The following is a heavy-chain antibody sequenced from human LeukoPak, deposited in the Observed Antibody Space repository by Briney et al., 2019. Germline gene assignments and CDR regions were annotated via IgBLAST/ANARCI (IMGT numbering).Heavy chain of an antibody. V-gene: IGHV1-2*02. Sequence: ASVTLSFTSSGSTFTVYYMHWGRLGHGQGLERMGWINLNSGGTNYAQKFQGRVTMTRDTSISTAYMELSRLRSDDSSVYYCARRSRSGSLDYWGQGTLVTVSS. CDR1: GSTFTVYY. CDR3: ARRSRSGSLDY. J-gene: IGHJ4*02. D-gene: IGHD1-26*01. CDR2: INLNSGGT.